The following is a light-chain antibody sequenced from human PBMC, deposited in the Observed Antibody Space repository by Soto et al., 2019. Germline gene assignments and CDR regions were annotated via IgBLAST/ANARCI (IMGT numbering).Light chain of an antibody. CDR2: GAS. V-gene: IGKV3-20*01. Sequence: EVVLTQSPGTLSLSPGERATLSCRATPSLTNRYLAWYQQKPGQAPRLLIYGASSRATRIPARFSGDGSGTDCTLTISSREPEEFAVYYCQQYDTSPLTFGGGTKVEIK. CDR3: QQYDTSPLT. J-gene: IGKJ4*01. CDR1: PSLTNRY.